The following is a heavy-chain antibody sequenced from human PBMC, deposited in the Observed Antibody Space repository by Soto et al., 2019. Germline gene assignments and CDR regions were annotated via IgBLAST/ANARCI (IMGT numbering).Heavy chain of an antibody. CDR3: ARDLAQYFDWLSDLYGMDV. J-gene: IGHJ6*02. V-gene: IGHV1-46*01. CDR2: INPSGGST. D-gene: IGHD3-9*01. Sequence: ASVKVSCKASGYTFTSYYMHWVRQAPGQGLEWMGIINPSGGSTSYAQKFQGRVTMTRDTSTSTVYMELSSLRPEDTAVYYCARDLAQYFDWLSDLYGMDVWGQGTTVTVSS. CDR1: GYTFTSYY.